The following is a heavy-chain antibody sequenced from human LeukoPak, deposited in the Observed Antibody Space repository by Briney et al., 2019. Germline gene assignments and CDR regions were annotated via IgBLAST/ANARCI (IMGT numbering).Heavy chain of an antibody. V-gene: IGHV3-23*01. J-gene: IGHJ4*02. D-gene: IGHD2-2*01. Sequence: GGSLRLSCAASGFTFNNCAMSWVRQAPGKGLEWVSGISGSGDNTYYADSVKGRFTISRDNSKNTMYLEMNSLRADDTAIYYCAKVGPAAARDYWGQGSLVTVSS. CDR1: GFTFNNCA. CDR3: AKVGPAAARDY. CDR2: ISGSGDNT.